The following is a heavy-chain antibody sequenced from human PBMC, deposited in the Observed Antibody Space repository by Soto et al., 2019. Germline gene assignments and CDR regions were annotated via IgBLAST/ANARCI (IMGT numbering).Heavy chain of an antibody. CDR3: ARYFYDCGGYSAPFYY. Sequence: GGSLRLSCAASGFTFSSYSMNWVRQAPGKGLEWVSSISSSSSYIYYADSVKGRFTISRDNAKNSLYLQMNSLRAEDTAVYYCARYFYDCGGYSAPFYYWGQGSLVTVSS. CDR1: GFTFSSYS. CDR2: ISSSSSYI. J-gene: IGHJ4*02. V-gene: IGHV3-21*01. D-gene: IGHD3-22*01.